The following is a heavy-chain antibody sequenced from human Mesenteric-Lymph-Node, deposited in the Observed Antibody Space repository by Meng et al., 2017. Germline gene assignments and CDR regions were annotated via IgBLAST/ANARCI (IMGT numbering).Heavy chain of an antibody. CDR2: IKQDGSEK. J-gene: IGHJ4*02. CDR3: ASPYDSSGYDQFDY. V-gene: IGHV3-7*01. Sequence: GESLKISCAASGFTFSSYWMSWVRQAPGKGLEWVANIKQDGSEKYYVDSVKGRFTISRDNAKNSLYLQMNSLRDKDTAVYYCASPYDSSGYDQFDYWGQGTMVTVSS. CDR1: GFTFSSYW. D-gene: IGHD3-22*01.